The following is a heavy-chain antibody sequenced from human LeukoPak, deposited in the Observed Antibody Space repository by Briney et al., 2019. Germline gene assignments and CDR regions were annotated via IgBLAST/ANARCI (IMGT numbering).Heavy chain of an antibody. CDR2: ISGSVSST. V-gene: IGHV3-23*01. J-gene: IGHJ4*02. CDR3: AKNCGGNCYSDFDY. CDR1: GFTFSSYA. Sequence: PGGSLRLSCAASGFTFSSYAMSWVRQAPGKGLEWVSTISGSVSSTFYSDSVKGRFAISRDSSKDTLYLQMSSLRAEDTAVYYCAKNCGGNCYSDFDYWGQGTLVTVSS. D-gene: IGHD2-21*02.